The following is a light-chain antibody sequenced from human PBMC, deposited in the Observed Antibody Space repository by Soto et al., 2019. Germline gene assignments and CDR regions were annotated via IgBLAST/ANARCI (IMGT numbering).Light chain of an antibody. Sequence: QSALTQPASVSGSPGQSITISCTGTSSDVGSYNLVSWYQQHPGKAPKLMIYEGSKRPSGVSNRFSGCKSGNTASLTISGLQAEDEADYYCCSYAGSSTFRVVFGGGTKLTVL. CDR3: CSYAGSSTFRVV. CDR2: EGS. J-gene: IGLJ2*01. V-gene: IGLV2-23*01. CDR1: SSDVGSYNL.